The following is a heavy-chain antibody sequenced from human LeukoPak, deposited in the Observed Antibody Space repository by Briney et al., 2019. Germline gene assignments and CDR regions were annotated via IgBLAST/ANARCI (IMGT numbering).Heavy chain of an antibody. J-gene: IGHJ6*03. CDR1: GFTFSSYA. CDR2: TSGSGGST. D-gene: IGHD6-13*01. Sequence: GGSLRLSCVASGFTFSSYAMSWVRQAPAKGLEWVSWTSGSGGSTYYADSVKGRFTISRDNSKNTVYLQMNSLRAEDTAVYYCAREGIAAADYYYYYMDVWGKGTTVTVSS. CDR3: AREGIAAADYYYYYMDV. V-gene: IGHV3-23*01.